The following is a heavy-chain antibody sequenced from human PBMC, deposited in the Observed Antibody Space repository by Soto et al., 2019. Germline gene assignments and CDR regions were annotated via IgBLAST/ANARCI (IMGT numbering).Heavy chain of an antibody. CDR3: ATGSTVVTPSTLVADAFDI. CDR2: FDPEDGET. CDR1: GYTLTELS. D-gene: IGHD4-17*01. Sequence: ASVKVSCKVSGYTLTELSMHWVRQAPGKGLEWMGGFDPEDGETIYAQKFQGRVTMTEDTSTDTAYMELSSLRSEDTAVYHCATGSTVVTPSTLVADAFDIWGQGTMVTVSS. V-gene: IGHV1-24*01. J-gene: IGHJ3*02.